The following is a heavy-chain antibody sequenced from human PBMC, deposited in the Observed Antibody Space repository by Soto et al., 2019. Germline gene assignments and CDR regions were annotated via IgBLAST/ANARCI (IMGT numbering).Heavy chain of an antibody. D-gene: IGHD3-3*01. J-gene: IGHJ6*02. CDR1: GSSMRGYS. CDR3: ARVAMENYHDMWSGSTSSALDV. V-gene: IGHV4-59*13. CDR2: VSHSGRT. Sequence: PSETLSLTCKVSGSSMRGYSWSWIRQTPGEGLEWIGYVSHSGRTDYSPSLKNRVTISLDMSKNHFALHVNSVDPADTAVYYCARVAMENYHDMWSGSTSSALDVWGQGTTVTVS.